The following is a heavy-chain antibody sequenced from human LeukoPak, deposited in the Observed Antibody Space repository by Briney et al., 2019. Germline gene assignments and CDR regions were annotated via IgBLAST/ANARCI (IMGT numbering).Heavy chain of an antibody. V-gene: IGHV1-69*13. CDR3: ARVAKTMVRGVITYYYYYYMDV. Sequence: GASVKVSCKASGGTFNNYAIYWVRQAPGQGLEWMGGIIPLFGKAKYAQKFQGRVTITADESTSTAYMELSSLRSEDTAVFYCARVAKTMVRGVITYYYYYYMDVWGKGTTVTISS. CDR2: IIPLFGKA. J-gene: IGHJ6*03. CDR1: GGTFNNYA. D-gene: IGHD3-10*01.